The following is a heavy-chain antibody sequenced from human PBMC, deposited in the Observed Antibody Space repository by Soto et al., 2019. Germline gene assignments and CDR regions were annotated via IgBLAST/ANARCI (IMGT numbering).Heavy chain of an antibody. CDR3: ARGSEAWFDP. CDR1: CDSISSYF. Sequence: PSETLSLTCTVSCDSISSYFWSWILHPPGKGLEWIGYVYSTEITNYNPSLKSRVAMSIDTSKNQFSLKVRSVTAADTAVYYCARGSEAWFDPWGQGTLVTVSS. V-gene: IGHV4-59*01. J-gene: IGHJ5*02. CDR2: VYSTEIT.